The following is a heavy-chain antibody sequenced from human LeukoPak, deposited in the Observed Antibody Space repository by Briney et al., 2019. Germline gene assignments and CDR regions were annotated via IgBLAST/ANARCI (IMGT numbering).Heavy chain of an antibody. V-gene: IGHV1-18*01. J-gene: IGHJ1*01. CDR2: ISAYNGNT. Sequence: GYTXXSYGXXXXXQXAXXXGXXMGWISAYNGNTNYAQKLQGRVTMTTDTSTSTAYMELRSLRSDDTAVYYCAREYYDSSGYYPSFQHWGQGTLVTVSS. CDR1: GYTXXSYG. CDR3: AREYYDSSGYYPSFQH. D-gene: IGHD3-22*01.